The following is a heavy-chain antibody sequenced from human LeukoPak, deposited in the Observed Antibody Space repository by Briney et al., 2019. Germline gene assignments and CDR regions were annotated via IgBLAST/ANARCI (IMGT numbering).Heavy chain of an antibody. Sequence: GASVKVSCKASGYTFTGYYMHWVRQAPGQGLEWMGWINPNSGGTNYAQKFQGRVTISVDTSKNQFSLKLSSVTAADTAVYYCARHKIGGLPPWVKPGAFDIWGQGTMVTVSS. J-gene: IGHJ3*02. D-gene: IGHD4-23*01. V-gene: IGHV1-2*02. CDR3: ARHKIGGLPPWVKPGAFDI. CDR1: GYTFTGYY. CDR2: INPNSGGT.